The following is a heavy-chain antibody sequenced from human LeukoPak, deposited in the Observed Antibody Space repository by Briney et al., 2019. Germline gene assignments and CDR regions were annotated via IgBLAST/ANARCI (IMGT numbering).Heavy chain of an antibody. J-gene: IGHJ5*02. Sequence: PGGSLRLSCAASGFTFSSFGIHWVRQAPGKGLEWVAVIWSDGIKTYYGDSVKGRSTISRDTSRDTVYLQMNSLRAEDTAVYYCARDCDTNSRYSWFDPWGQGTLVTVSS. V-gene: IGHV3-33*01. D-gene: IGHD6-13*01. CDR3: ARDCDTNSRYSWFDP. CDR2: IWSDGIKT. CDR1: GFTFSSFG.